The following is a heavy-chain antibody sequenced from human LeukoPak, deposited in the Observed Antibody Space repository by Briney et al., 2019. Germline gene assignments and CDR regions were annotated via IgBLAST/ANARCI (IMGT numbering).Heavy chain of an antibody. CDR3: VFLGAAGI. V-gene: IGHV1-2*02. CDR1: GYSFTGYY. Sequence: ASVKVSCKASGYSFTGYYMHWVRQPPGQGLEWMGWINPNSGGTNSPQKFQGRVTMTRETSISTVYMEFKSLRSDDTAVYYCVFLGAAGIWGPGNLVTVSS. J-gene: IGHJ4*02. D-gene: IGHD6-25*01. CDR2: INPNSGGT.